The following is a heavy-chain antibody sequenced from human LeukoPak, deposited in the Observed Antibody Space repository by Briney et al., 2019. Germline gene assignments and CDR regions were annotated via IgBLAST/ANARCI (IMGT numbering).Heavy chain of an antibody. CDR2: IYSGGNI. V-gene: IGHV3-53*01. D-gene: IGHD2-15*01. Sequence: GGSLRLSCAASGFTVSSTYMSWVRQAPGKGLEWVQVIYSGGNIYYIDSVKGRFTISRDTSKNTLYLQMNSLRAEDTAVYFCASRHCSGGGCYFAGADPFDYWGQGTLVTVSS. CDR1: GFTVSSTY. CDR3: ASRHCSGGGCYFAGADPFDY. J-gene: IGHJ4*02.